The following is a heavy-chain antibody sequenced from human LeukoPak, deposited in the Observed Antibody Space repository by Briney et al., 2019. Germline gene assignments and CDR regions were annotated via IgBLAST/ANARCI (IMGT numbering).Heavy chain of an antibody. CDR1: GFTFSSYG. D-gene: IGHD3-10*01. CDR2: IRYDGSNK. CDR3: AKDDYYGSGSYLEGDY. V-gene: IGHV3-30*02. J-gene: IGHJ4*02. Sequence: GGSLRLSCAASGFTFSSYGTHWVRQAPGKGLEWVAFIRYDGSNKYYADSVKGRFTISRDNSKNTLYLQMNSLRAEDTAVYYCAKDDYYGSGSYLEGDYWGQGTLVTVSS.